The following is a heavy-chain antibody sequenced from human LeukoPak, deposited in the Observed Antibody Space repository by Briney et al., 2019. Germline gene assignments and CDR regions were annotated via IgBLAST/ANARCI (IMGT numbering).Heavy chain of an antibody. CDR1: GFTFSSYG. J-gene: IGHJ4*02. V-gene: IGHV3-30*02. D-gene: IGHD3-3*01. CDR2: IRYDGSNK. Sequence: GGSLRLSCAASGFTFSSYGMHWVRQAPGKGLEWVAFIRYDGSNKYYADSVKGRFTISRDNSKNTLYLQMNSLRAEDTAVYYCARDRSDYFDYWGQGTLVTVSS. CDR3: ARDRSDYFDY.